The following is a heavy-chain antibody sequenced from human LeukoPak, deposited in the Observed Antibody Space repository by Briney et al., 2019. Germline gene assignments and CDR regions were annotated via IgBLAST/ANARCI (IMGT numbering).Heavy chain of an antibody. CDR2: INPNSGGT. CDR3: SRGRGYYDSGNYPTDY. V-gene: IGHV1-2*02. J-gene: IGHJ4*02. CDR1: GYTFTGYF. Sequence: ASVKVSCKASGYTFTGYFIHWVRKAPGQGLEWMGWINPNSGGTNYAQNFQGRVTMTGDTSINTAYMELSRLTSDDTAVYFCSRGRGYYDSGNYPTDYWGQGTLVTVSS. D-gene: IGHD3-10*01.